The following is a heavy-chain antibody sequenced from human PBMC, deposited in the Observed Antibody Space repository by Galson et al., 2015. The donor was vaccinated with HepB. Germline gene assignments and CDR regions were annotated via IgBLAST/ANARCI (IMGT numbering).Heavy chain of an antibody. CDR2: VNGGSGYG. Sequence: SVKVSCKASGYTFTRYAMHWVRQAPGQRLEWMGWVNGGSGYGKNSQKFQGRVTITRDTSASTAYMKLSSLRSEDTAVYYCARGLPPWAMAIDYFDAWGQGTLVTVPS. CDR1: GYTFTRYA. CDR3: ARGLPPWAMAIDYFDA. D-gene: IGHD5-24*01. V-gene: IGHV1-3*01. J-gene: IGHJ4*02.